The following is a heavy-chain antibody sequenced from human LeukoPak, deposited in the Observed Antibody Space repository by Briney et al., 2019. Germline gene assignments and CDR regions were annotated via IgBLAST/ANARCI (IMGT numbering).Heavy chain of an antibody. CDR1: GGSISTTSNS. D-gene: IGHD3-9*01. CDR3: ASAITIIDY. J-gene: IGHJ4*02. CDR2: IYYSGST. V-gene: IGHV4-39*07. Sequence: SETLSLTCNVSGGSISTTSNSWGWAWIRQRPGKGLEWIGSIYYSGSTYYNPSLKSRVTISVDTSKNQFSLKLSSVTAADTAVYYCASAITIIDYWGQGTLVTVSS.